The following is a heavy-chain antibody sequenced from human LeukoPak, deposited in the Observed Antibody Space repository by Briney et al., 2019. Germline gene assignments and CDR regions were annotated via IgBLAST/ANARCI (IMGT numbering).Heavy chain of an antibody. Sequence: SETLSLTCAVYGVSFSGYYWSWIRQPTGKGLEWIGEINHSGSTNYNPSLKSRVTISVDTSKNQFSLKLSSVTAADTAVYYCARGRTVVRFWGQGTLVTVSS. V-gene: IGHV4-34*01. J-gene: IGHJ4*02. D-gene: IGHD4-23*01. CDR3: ARGRTVVRF. CDR1: GVSFSGYY. CDR2: INHSGST.